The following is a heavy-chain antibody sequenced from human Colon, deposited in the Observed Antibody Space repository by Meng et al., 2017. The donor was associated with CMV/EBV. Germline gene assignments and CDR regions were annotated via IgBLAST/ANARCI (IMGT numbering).Heavy chain of an antibody. V-gene: IGHV3-66*01. D-gene: IGHD5-24*01. J-gene: IGHJ5*02. CDR1: GFSVSSDI. CDR3: APRGT. CDR2: IHSGGTQPT. Sequence: EVQLVQSGGGLVQPGGSLRLSCAASGFSVSSDIMTWVRQTPGKGLEWVSIIHSGGTQPTFYADSVKGRFTISRDNSKESLYLQMNSLRVEDTAVYYCAPRGTWGQGTLVTVDS.